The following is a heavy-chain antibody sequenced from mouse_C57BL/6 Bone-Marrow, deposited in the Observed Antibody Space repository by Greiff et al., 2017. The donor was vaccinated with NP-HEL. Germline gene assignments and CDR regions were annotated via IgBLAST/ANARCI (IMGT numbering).Heavy chain of an antibody. J-gene: IGHJ2*01. V-gene: IGHV1-53*01. CDR2: INPSNGGT. CDR3: AREGTYYHPVYFDY. D-gene: IGHD1-1*01. CDR1: GYTFTSYW. Sequence: QVHVKQSGTELVKPGASVKLSCKASGYTFTSYWMHWVKQRPGQGLEWIGNINPSNGGTNYNEKFKSKATLTVDKSSSTAYMQLSSLTSEDSAVYYCAREGTYYHPVYFDYWGQGTTLTVSS.